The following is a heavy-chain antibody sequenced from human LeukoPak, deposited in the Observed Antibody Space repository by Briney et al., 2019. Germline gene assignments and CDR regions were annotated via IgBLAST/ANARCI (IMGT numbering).Heavy chain of an antibody. D-gene: IGHD6-13*01. Sequence: SETLSLTCIVSGYSISSGYYWGWIRQPPGKGLEWIGSIYYSGSTYYNPSLKSRVTISVDTSKNQFSLKLSSVTAAGTAVYYCARERQQLVKYWGQGTLVTVSS. CDR2: IYYSGST. CDR3: ARERQQLVKY. CDR1: GYSISSGYY. J-gene: IGHJ4*02. V-gene: IGHV4-38-2*02.